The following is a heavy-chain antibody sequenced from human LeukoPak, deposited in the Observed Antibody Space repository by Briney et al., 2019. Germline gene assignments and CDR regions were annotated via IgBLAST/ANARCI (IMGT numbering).Heavy chain of an antibody. J-gene: IGHJ4*02. CDR3: ARGSLYFDY. CDR1: GFSFSSYT. Sequence: PGGSLRLSCAASGFSFSSYTMNWVRQAPGKGLEWVSYISSSSNAIYYADSVRGRFTISRDNAKNSLYLQMSSLRDEDTAVYYCARGSLYFDYWGQGTLVTVSS. CDR2: ISSSSNAI. V-gene: IGHV3-48*02.